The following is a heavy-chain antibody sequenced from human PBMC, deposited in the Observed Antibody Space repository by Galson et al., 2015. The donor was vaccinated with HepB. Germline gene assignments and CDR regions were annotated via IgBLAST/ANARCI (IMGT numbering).Heavy chain of an antibody. CDR1: GFTFYNYW. CDR3: ARDSSWSTVGY. J-gene: IGHJ1*01. V-gene: IGHV3-74*01. D-gene: IGHD6-13*01. Sequence: SLRLSCAASGFTFYNYWMHWVRQAPGKGLEWVSRIRGDGSITEYADSVQGRFTISRDNAKNTLYLQLNSLRAEDTAVYYCARDSSWSTVGYWGQGTLVTVSS. CDR2: IRGDGSIT.